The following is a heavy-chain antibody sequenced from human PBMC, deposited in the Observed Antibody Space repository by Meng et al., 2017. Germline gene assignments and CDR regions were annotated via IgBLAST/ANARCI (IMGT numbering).Heavy chain of an antibody. V-gene: IGHV3-30*04. CDR1: GFTFSNYA. D-gene: IGHD3-10*01. J-gene: IGHJ3*02. CDR2: ISYDASNE. CDR3: ARARGSGSLDAFDI. Sequence: GESLKTPFAASGFTFSNYAMHWVRQAPGKGLEWVALISYDASNEHYADSVKGRFSISRDKAKNTLYLQMNSLRAEDTAIYYCARARGSGSLDAFDIWGHGTRVTVSS.